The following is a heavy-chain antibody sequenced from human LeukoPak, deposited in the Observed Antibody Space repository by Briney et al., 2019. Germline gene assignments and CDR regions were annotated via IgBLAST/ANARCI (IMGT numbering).Heavy chain of an antibody. CDR2: IYPGDSDT. Sequence: GESLKISCKGSGYSFTSYWIGWVRQMPGKGLEWMGIIYPGDSDTRYSPSFQGQVTISADKSISTAYLQWSSLKASDTAVYYCARPGERSRRDWNLDQWGQGTLVTVSS. D-gene: IGHD1-1*01. CDR3: ARPGERSRRDWNLDQ. J-gene: IGHJ4*02. V-gene: IGHV5-51*01. CDR1: GYSFTSYW.